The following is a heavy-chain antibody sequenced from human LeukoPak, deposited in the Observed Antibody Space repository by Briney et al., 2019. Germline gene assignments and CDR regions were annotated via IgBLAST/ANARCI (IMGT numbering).Heavy chain of an antibody. CDR3: ARDGLPYPDI. Sequence: SETLSLTCTVSGGSISGYYWSWIRQPPGKGLEWIGYIYNSGSTNYDRSLKSRVTISVDTSKNQFSLKLSSVTAADTAVYYCARDGLPYPDIWGQGTMVTVSS. CDR1: GGSISGYY. J-gene: IGHJ3*02. CDR2: IYNSGST. V-gene: IGHV4-4*08.